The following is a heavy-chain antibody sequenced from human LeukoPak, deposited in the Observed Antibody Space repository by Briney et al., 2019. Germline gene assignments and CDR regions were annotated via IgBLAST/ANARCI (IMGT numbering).Heavy chain of an antibody. CDR2: ISGSGGST. CDR3: ASRGRIFIVPYAFDT. J-gene: IGHJ3*02. V-gene: IGHV3-23*01. CDR1: GFTFSSYA. Sequence: GGSLRLSCAASGFTFSSYAMSWVRQAPGKGLEWVSAISGSGGSTYYADSVKGRFTISRDNSKNTLYLQMNSLRAEDTAVYYCASRGRIFIVPYAFDTWGQGTMVTVSS. D-gene: IGHD3-10*01.